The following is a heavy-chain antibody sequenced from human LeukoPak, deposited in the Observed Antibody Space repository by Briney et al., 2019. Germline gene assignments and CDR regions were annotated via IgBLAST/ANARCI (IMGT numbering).Heavy chain of an antibody. Sequence: SETLSLTCTVSGGSFGNYYWSWIRQPPGKGLEWIGYIYDSGSTNYNPSLKSRVTISVDTSKNQFSLKLSSVTAADTAVYYCARARTMIEYREAFDIWGQGTMVTVSS. CDR2: IYDSGST. D-gene: IGHD3-22*01. J-gene: IGHJ3*02. CDR1: GGSFGNYY. CDR3: ARARTMIEYREAFDI. V-gene: IGHV4-59*01.